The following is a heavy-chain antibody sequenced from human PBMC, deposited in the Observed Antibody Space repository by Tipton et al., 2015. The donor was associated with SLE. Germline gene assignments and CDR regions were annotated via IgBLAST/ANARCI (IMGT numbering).Heavy chain of an antibody. CDR2: IYYSGST. D-gene: IGHD3-3*01. CDR1: GGSISSYY. V-gene: IGHV4-59*01. CDR3: ARGGGIRFLEWDYYYMDV. J-gene: IGHJ6*03. Sequence: TLSLTCTVSGGSISSYYWSWIRQPPGKGLEWIGYIYYSGSTNYNPSLKSRVTISVDTSKNQFSLKLSSVTAADTAVDYCARGGGIRFLEWDYYYMDVWGKGTTVTVSS.